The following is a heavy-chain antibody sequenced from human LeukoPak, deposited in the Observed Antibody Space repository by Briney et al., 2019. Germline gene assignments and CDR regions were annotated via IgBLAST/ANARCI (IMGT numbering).Heavy chain of an antibody. D-gene: IGHD2-2*01. Sequence: ASVKVSCKASGYTFTTFGIAWVRQAPGQGLEWVGWISAYNGDTNYAQKFQDRVTMTTDSSTSTGYMELRSLTSDDTAVYYCARASYYCARTTCYPGEYWGQGTLITVSS. V-gene: IGHV1-18*01. CDR2: ISAYNGDT. CDR3: ARASYYCARTTCYPGEY. CDR1: GYTFTTFG. J-gene: IGHJ4*02.